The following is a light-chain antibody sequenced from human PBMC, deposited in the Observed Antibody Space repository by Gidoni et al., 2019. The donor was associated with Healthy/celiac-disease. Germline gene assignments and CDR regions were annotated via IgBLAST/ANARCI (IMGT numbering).Light chain of an antibody. Sequence: SYVPTQPPPVSVAPGQTARITCGGNNTGSKSVHWYQQKPGQAPVLVVYDDSDRPSGNPERFSGSNSGNTATLTISRVEAGDEADYYCQVWDSSSDLVVFGGGTKLTVL. CDR2: DDS. J-gene: IGLJ2*01. V-gene: IGLV3-21*02. CDR1: NTGSKS. CDR3: QVWDSSSDLVV.